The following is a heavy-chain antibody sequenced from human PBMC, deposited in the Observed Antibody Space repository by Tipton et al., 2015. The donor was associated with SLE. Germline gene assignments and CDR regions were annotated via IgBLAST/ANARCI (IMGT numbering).Heavy chain of an antibody. V-gene: IGHV4-38-2*02. Sequence: TLSLTCTVSGYSISSGYYWGWIRQPPGKGLEWIGSIYHSGSTYYNPSLKSRVTISVDTSKNQFSRKLSSVTAADTAVYYCARVAGGDGYKPFGYWGQGTLVTVSS. J-gene: IGHJ4*02. D-gene: IGHD5-24*01. CDR3: ARVAGGDGYKPFGY. CDR2: IYHSGST. CDR1: GYSISSGYY.